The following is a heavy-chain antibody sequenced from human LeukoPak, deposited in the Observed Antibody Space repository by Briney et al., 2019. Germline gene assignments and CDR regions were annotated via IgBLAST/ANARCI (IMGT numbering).Heavy chain of an antibody. Sequence: PGGSLRLSCAASGFTFSSYGMHWVRQAPGKWLEWVAVIWYDGSNKYYADSVKGRFTISRDNSKNTLYLQMNSLRAEDTAVYYCARDQQRIAVAPDAFDIWGQGTMVTVSS. CDR2: IWYDGSNK. J-gene: IGHJ3*02. CDR1: GFTFSSYG. V-gene: IGHV3-33*01. CDR3: ARDQQRIAVAPDAFDI. D-gene: IGHD6-19*01.